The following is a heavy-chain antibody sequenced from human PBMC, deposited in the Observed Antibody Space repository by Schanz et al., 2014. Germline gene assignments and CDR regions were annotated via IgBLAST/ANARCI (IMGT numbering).Heavy chain of an antibody. Sequence: QVQLVQSGAEVKKPGSSMKVSCKASGGTFSTYPINWLRQAPGQGLEWMGWISAYNGNTNYAQKLQGRVTMTTDTSTSTAYMELRSLRSDDTAVYYCAGTYCSSTSCYTGYYYMDVWGKGTTVTVSS. D-gene: IGHD2-2*02. CDR3: AGTYCSSTSCYTGYYYMDV. CDR1: GGTFSTYP. CDR2: ISAYNGNT. J-gene: IGHJ6*03. V-gene: IGHV1-18*04.